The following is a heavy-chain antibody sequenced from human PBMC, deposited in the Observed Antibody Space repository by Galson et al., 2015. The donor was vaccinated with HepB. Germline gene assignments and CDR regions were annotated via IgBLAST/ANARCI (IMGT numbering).Heavy chain of an antibody. Sequence: SLRLSCAASGFTFADYSMSWVRQAPGKGLEWVSLITGDGGSTYYADAVKGRFTISRDNSKNTLYLQMNSLRADDTALYYCAKGDRWGGPNYFDYWGQGTLVTVSS. CDR2: ITGDGGST. CDR1: GFTFADYS. D-gene: IGHD3-16*01. J-gene: IGHJ4*02. V-gene: IGHV3-23*01. CDR3: AKGDRWGGPNYFDY.